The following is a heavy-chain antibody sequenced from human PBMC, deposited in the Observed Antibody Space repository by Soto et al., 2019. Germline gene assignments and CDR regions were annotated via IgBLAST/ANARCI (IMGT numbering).Heavy chain of an antibody. CDR3: ARTYYYGSGSYGFDY. D-gene: IGHD3-10*01. J-gene: IGHJ4*02. CDR1: GGSISSGGYY. V-gene: IGHV4-31*03. Sequence: SETLSLTCTVSGGSISSGGYYWSWIRQHPGKGLEWIGYIYYSGSTYYNPSLKSRVTISVDTSKNQFSLKLSSVTAADTAVYYCARTYYYGSGSYGFDYWGQGTLVTVSS. CDR2: IYYSGST.